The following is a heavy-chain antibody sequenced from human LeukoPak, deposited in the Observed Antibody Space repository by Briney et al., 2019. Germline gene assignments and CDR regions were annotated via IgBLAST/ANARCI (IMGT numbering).Heavy chain of an antibody. J-gene: IGHJ4*02. CDR2: INYSGST. V-gene: IGHV4-39*01. D-gene: IGHD6-19*01. CDR1: GGSIGSNSYY. CDR3: ARYLTSGGWYYCDY. Sequence: PSETLSLTCTVSGGSIGSNSYYWASIRQPPGKGLEWIATINYSGSTYYNPSLKSRVTVSVDTSKNQFSLRLTSVTAADTAVYYCARYLTSGGWYYCDYWAQGPLVTVSS.